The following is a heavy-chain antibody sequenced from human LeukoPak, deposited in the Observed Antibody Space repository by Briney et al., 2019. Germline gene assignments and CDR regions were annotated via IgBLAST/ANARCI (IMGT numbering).Heavy chain of an antibody. CDR3: ARLPEEWLRGAGAFDI. J-gene: IGHJ3*02. CDR2: IYYSGST. V-gene: IGHV4-39*01. CDR1: GGSISSSSYY. Sequence: PSETLSLTCTVSGGSISSSSYYWGWIRQPPGKGLEWIGSIYYSGSTYYDPSLKSRVTISVDTSKNQFSLKLSSVTAADTAVYYCARLPEEWLRGAGAFDIWGQGQWSPSLQ. D-gene: IGHD6-19*01.